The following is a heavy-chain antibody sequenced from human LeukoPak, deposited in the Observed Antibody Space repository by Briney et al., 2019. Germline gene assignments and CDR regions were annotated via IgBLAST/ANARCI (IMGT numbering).Heavy chain of an antibody. J-gene: IGHJ5*02. CDR2: ISGSGGST. D-gene: IGHD6-19*01. Sequence: GGSLRLSCAASGFTFSSYAMSWVRQAPGKGLEWVSAISGSGGSTYYADSVKGRFTISRDNSKNTLYLQMNSLRAEDTAVYYCARDRAVAGTKGWFDPWGQGTLVTVSS. CDR1: GFTFSSYA. CDR3: ARDRAVAGTKGWFDP. V-gene: IGHV3-23*01.